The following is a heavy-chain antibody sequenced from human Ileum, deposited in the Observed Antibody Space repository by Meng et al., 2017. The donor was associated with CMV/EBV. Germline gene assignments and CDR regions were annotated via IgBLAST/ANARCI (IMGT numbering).Heavy chain of an antibody. J-gene: IGHJ3*02. CDR1: GGSIYSSTYY. CDR3: AREKTYGSSAFDI. Sequence: ESLKISCTVSGGSIYSSTYYWGWIRQPPGKGLEWIGNIYYSGSTNYNPSLKSRITVSVDTSKSQFSLKLTSMTAADTAVYYCAREKTYGSSAFDIWGQGTMVTVSS. V-gene: IGHV4-39*07. D-gene: IGHD1-14*01. CDR2: IYYSGST.